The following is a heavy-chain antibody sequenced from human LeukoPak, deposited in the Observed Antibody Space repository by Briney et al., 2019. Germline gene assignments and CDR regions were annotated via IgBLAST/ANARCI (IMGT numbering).Heavy chain of an antibody. J-gene: IGHJ4*02. V-gene: IGHV3-33*01. CDR3: ARDLRYDILTGYS. Sequence: GGSLRLSCAASGFTFSSYGMHWVRQAPGKGLEWVAVIWYDGSNKYYADSVKGRFTISRDNSKNTLYLQMNSLRAEDTAVYYCARDLRYDILTGYSWGQGTLVTVSS. CDR2: IWYDGSNK. CDR1: GFTFSSYG. D-gene: IGHD3-9*01.